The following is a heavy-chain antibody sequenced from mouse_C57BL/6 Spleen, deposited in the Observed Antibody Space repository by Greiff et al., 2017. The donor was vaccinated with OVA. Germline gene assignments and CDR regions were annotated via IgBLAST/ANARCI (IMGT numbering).Heavy chain of an antibody. CDR1: GYSITSGYD. V-gene: IGHV3-1*01. Sequence: EVKLQESGPGMVKPSQSLSLTCTVSGYSITSGYDWHWIRHFPGNKLEWMGYISYSGSTNYNPSLKSRISITHDTSKNHFFLKLTSVTTEDTATYYCAREGAYYSSYWYFDVWGTGTTVTVSS. CDR2: ISYSGST. J-gene: IGHJ1*03. D-gene: IGHD2-5*01. CDR3: AREGAYYSSYWYFDV.